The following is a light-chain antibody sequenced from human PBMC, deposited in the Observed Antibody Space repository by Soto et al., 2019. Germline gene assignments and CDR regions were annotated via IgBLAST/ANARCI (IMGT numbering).Light chain of an antibody. Sequence: EIVMTQSPATLSVSPGERATLSCRASQSVSSNLAWYQQKPGQAPRLLIYGASTRATGIPARFSGSGSGTEFTLNISSLHSEDFAVYYCQQYNNWPFTLGPGTKVDIK. CDR1: QSVSSN. J-gene: IGKJ3*01. CDR2: GAS. CDR3: QQYNNWPFT. V-gene: IGKV3-15*01.